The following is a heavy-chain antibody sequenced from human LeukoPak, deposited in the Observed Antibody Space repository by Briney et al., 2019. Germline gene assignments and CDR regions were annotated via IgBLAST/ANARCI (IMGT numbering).Heavy chain of an antibody. Sequence: PSQTLSLTCTVSGGSISSGDYYWSWIRQPPGKGLEWIGYIYYSGSTYYNPSLKSRVTISVDTSKNQISLKLSSVTAADTAVYYCARAFDDSSGYPQDIWGQGTVVTVSS. D-gene: IGHD3-22*01. CDR2: IYYSGST. CDR3: ARAFDDSSGYPQDI. CDR1: GGSISSGDYY. V-gene: IGHV4-30-4*01. J-gene: IGHJ3*02.